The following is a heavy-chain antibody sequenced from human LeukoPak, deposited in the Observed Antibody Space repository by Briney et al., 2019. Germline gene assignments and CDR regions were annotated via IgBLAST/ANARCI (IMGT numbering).Heavy chain of an antibody. CDR1: GGSISSYY. D-gene: IGHD5-12*01. CDR2: IYYSGST. J-gene: IGHJ6*02. V-gene: IGHV4-59*08. CDR3: ARSRWLGDGMDV. Sequence: SETLSLTCTVSGGSISSYYWSWIRQPPGKGLEWIGYIYYSGSTNYNPSLKSRVTISVDTSKNQFSPKLSSVTAADTAVYYCARSRWLGDGMDVWGQGTTVTVSS.